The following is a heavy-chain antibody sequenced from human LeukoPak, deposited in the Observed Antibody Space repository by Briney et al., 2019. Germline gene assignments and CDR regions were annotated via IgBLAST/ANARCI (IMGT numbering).Heavy chain of an antibody. CDR2: ISAYNGNT. Sequence: GASVKVSCKASGYTFTSYGISWVRQAPGQGLEWMGWISAYNGNTNYTQKLQGRVTMTTDTSTSTAYMELRSLRSDDTAVYYCARALARGVGPLGPYYYGMDVWGQGTTVTVSS. CDR1: GYTFTSYG. CDR3: ARALARGVGPLGPYYYGMDV. J-gene: IGHJ6*02. V-gene: IGHV1-18*01. D-gene: IGHD1-26*01.